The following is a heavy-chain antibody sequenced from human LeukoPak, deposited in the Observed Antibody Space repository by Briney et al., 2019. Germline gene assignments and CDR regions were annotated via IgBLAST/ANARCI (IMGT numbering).Heavy chain of an antibody. V-gene: IGHV3-30*18. CDR1: GFTFSSYG. Sequence: GGSLRLSCAASGFTFSSYGMPWVRQAPGKGLEWVAVISYDGSNKYYADSVKGRFTISRDNSKNTLYLQMNSLRAEDTAVYYCAKDPYCGGDCYPYYFDYWGQGTLVTVSS. CDR2: ISYDGSNK. CDR3: AKDPYCGGDCYPYYFDY. D-gene: IGHD2-21*02. J-gene: IGHJ4*02.